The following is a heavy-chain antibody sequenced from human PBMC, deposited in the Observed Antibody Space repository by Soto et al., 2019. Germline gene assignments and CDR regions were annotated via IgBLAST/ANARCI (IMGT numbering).Heavy chain of an antibody. CDR1: GLTFSRYA. V-gene: IGHV3-30-3*01. Sequence: QVQLVESGGGVVQPGRSLRLSCAASGLTFSRYAMHWVRQAPGKGLEWVAIISYDGSNKYYADSVRGRFTISRDNSNNTLYLQMNSLRAEDTAVYYCARDREGYSGFDYPAYWGQGTLVTVSS. D-gene: IGHD5-12*01. J-gene: IGHJ4*02. CDR3: ARDREGYSGFDYPAY. CDR2: ISYDGSNK.